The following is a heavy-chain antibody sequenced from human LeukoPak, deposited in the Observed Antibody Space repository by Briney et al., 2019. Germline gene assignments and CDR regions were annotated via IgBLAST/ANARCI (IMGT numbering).Heavy chain of an antibody. D-gene: IGHD3-10*01. CDR3: ARGKGSGNDFDY. Sequence: PSQTLSLTCTVSGGSISSGGYYWSWIRQPPGKGLEWIGYIYHSGSTYYNPSLKSRVTISVDRSKNQFSLKLSSVTAADTAVYYCARGKGSGNDFDYWGQGTLVTVSS. J-gene: IGHJ4*02. V-gene: IGHV4-30-2*01. CDR1: GGSISSGGYY. CDR2: IYHSGST.